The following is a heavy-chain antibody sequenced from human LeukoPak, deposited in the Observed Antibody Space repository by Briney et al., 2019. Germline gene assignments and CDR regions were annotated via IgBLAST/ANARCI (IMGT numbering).Heavy chain of an antibody. CDR3: ARVGSGNYAFDI. J-gene: IGHJ3*02. D-gene: IGHD3-10*01. CDR2: IYYSGST. CDR1: GGSISSYY. V-gene: IGHV4-59*01. Sequence: TSETLSLTCTVSGGSISSYYWGWIRQPPGKGLEWIGYIYYSGSTNYNPSLKSRVTISVDTSKNQFSLKLSSVTAADTAVYYCARVGSGNYAFDIWGQGTMVTVSS.